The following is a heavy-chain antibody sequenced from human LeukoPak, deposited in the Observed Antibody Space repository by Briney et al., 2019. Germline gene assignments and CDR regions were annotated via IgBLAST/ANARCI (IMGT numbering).Heavy chain of an antibody. CDR2: ISNSGSTI. D-gene: IGHD6-13*01. CDR3: ARSIWPRAAAGTFDY. V-gene: IGHV3-11*01. Sequence: GGSLRLSCAASGFIFSDYYINWIRQAPGKGLEWVSYISNSGSTIYFADSVKGRFTISRDNAKNSLCLQMNSLRAEDTAVYYCARSIWPRAAAGTFDYWGQGTLVTVSS. J-gene: IGHJ4*02. CDR1: GFIFSDYY.